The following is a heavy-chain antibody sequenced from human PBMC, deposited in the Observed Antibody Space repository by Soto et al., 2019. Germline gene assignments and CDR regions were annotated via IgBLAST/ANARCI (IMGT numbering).Heavy chain of an antibody. Sequence: QVQLVESGGGVVQPGRSLRLSCAASGFTFSSYAMHWVRQAPGKGLEWVAVISYDGSNKYYADSVKGRFTISRDNSKNTLYLQMNSLRAEDTAVYYCARAVRNYYDSSGYSYYFDYWGQGTLVTVSS. J-gene: IGHJ4*02. V-gene: IGHV3-30-3*01. D-gene: IGHD3-22*01. CDR1: GFTFSSYA. CDR3: ARAVRNYYDSSGYSYYFDY. CDR2: ISYDGSNK.